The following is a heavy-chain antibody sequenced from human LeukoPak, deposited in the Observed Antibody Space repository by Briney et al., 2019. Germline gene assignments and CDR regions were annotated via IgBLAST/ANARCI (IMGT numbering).Heavy chain of an antibody. J-gene: IGHJ4*02. CDR1: GFTFSSYW. CDR3: ARGPIKTYSSSWYLEYYFDY. V-gene: IGHV3-7*01. CDR2: IKQDGSEK. Sequence: GGSLRLSCAASGFTFSSYWMSWVRQAPGKGLEWVANIKQDGSEKYYVDSVKGRFTISRDKAKNSLYLQMNSLRAEDTAVYYCARGPIKTYSSSWYLEYYFDYWGQGTLVTVSS. D-gene: IGHD6-13*01.